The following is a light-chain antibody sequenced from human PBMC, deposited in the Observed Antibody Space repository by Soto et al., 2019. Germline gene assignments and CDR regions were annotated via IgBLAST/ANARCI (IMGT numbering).Light chain of an antibody. CDR2: GAS. CDR1: QSVSSNY. CDR3: QQFGRSPPSWT. Sequence: ETVLTQSPGTLSLSPGERATLSCRASQSVSSNYLAWYQQKPGQAPRLLIYGASTRATGIPDRFSSSGSGTDFTLTISRLEPEYFAVYYCQQFGRSPPSWTFGQGTKVEIK. V-gene: IGKV3-20*01. J-gene: IGKJ1*01.